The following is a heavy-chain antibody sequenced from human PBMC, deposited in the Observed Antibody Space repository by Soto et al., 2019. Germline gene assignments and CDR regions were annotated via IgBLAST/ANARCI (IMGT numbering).Heavy chain of an antibody. CDR3: ARGPDYYDSSGYYYDWFDP. D-gene: IGHD3-22*01. Sequence: GASVKVSCKASGGTFSSYAISWVRQAPGQGLEWMGGIIPIFGTANYAQKFQGRVTITADESTSTAYMELSSLRSEDTAVYYCARGPDYYDSSGYYYDWFDPWGQGTLVTVS. V-gene: IGHV1-69*13. CDR1: GGTFSSYA. J-gene: IGHJ5*02. CDR2: IIPIFGTA.